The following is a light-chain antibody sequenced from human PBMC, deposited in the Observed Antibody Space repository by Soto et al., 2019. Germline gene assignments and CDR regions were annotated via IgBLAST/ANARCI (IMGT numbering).Light chain of an antibody. Sequence: QSALTQPASVSGSPGQSITISCTGTSSDVGYDNYVSWFQQHPGKAPKLMIYEVSRRPSGVSNRFSGSKSANTASLTISGRQAEDEADYYCTSNTASSTWVFGGGTQLTVL. V-gene: IGLV2-14*01. CDR2: EVS. CDR1: SSDVGYDNY. CDR3: TSNTASSTWV. J-gene: IGLJ3*02.